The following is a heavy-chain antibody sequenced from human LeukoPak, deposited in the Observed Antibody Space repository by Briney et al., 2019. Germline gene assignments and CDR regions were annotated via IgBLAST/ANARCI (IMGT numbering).Heavy chain of an antibody. J-gene: IGHJ4*02. Sequence: GGSLRLSCAASGFTFSNYGMHWVRQAPGNGLEWVAFVRYDESTKFYADSVKGRFTISRDNSKTTLYLQMNGLRAEDTAVYYCAKDVPAAYFDYWGQGTLVTVSS. V-gene: IGHV3-30*02. CDR2: VRYDESTK. CDR3: AKDVPAAYFDY. CDR1: GFTFSNYG. D-gene: IGHD2-2*01.